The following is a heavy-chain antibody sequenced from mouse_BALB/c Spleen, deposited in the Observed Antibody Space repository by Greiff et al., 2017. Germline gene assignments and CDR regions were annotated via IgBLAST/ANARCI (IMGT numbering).Heavy chain of an antibody. D-gene: IGHD1-1*01. CDR2: IDTSDSYT. CDR3: ARGYGSSYGYAMDY. V-gene: IGHV1-69*01. CDR1: GYTFTDYW. J-gene: IGHJ4*01. Sequence: QVQLQQPGAELVMPGASVRMSCKASGYTFTDYWMHWVKQRPGQGLEWIGAIDTSDSYTSYNQKFKGKATLTVDESSSTAYMQLSSLTSEDSAVYYCARGYGSSYGYAMDYWGQGTSVTVSS.